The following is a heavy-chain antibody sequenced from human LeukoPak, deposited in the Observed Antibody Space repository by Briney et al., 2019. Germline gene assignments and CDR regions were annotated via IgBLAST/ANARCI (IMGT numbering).Heavy chain of an antibody. V-gene: IGHV1-18*01. Sequence: ASVKVSCKASGYTFTSYGISWVRQAPGQGLEWMGWISAYNGNTNYAQKFQGRVTITRNTSISTAYMELSSLRSEDTAVYYCARERTGSRNWFDPWGQGTLVTVSS. CDR2: ISAYNGNT. CDR3: ARERTGSRNWFDP. J-gene: IGHJ5*02. CDR1: GYTFTSYG.